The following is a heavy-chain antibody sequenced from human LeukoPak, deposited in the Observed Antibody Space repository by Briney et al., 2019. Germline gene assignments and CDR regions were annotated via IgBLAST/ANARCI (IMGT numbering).Heavy chain of an antibody. J-gene: IGHJ4*02. V-gene: IGHV3-21*01. CDR1: GFTFSNYE. D-gene: IGHD3-22*01. CDR2: ISSSSSYI. CDR3: ARGGDSSGYLGY. Sequence: PGGSLRLSCAASGFTFSNYEMNWVRQAPGKGLEWVSSISSSSSYIYYADSVKGRFTISRDNAKNSLYLQMNSLRAEDTAVYYCARGGDSSGYLGYWGQGTLVTVSS.